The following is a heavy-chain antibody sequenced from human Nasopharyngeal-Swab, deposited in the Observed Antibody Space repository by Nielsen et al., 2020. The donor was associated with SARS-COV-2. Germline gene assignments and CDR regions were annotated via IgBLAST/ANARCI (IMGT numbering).Heavy chain of an antibody. D-gene: IGHD6-19*01. CDR3: AKGYSSGWRGGATADWFDP. J-gene: IGHJ5*02. Sequence: PGKGLEWIGYIYYSGSTNYNPSLKSRVTISVDTSKNQFSLKLSSVTAADTAVYYCAKGYSSGWRGGATADWFDPWGQGTLVTVSS. CDR2: IYYSGST. V-gene: IGHV4-59*13.